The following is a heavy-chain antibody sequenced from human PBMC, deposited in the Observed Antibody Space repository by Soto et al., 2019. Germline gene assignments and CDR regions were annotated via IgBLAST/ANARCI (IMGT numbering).Heavy chain of an antibody. CDR1: GVSITRYS. V-gene: IGHV4-59*01. D-gene: IGHD3-10*01. Sequence: SQTLSLTCTVCGVSITRYSWGWIGHPPGKGLEWIGFIDYRGNTNYNPSLMSRVTISEDTSKNQFSLKLNSVTAADTAVYYCARGSVRGAFTYYFDYWGQGTLVTVSS. CDR2: IDYRGNT. J-gene: IGHJ4*02. CDR3: ARGSVRGAFTYYFDY.